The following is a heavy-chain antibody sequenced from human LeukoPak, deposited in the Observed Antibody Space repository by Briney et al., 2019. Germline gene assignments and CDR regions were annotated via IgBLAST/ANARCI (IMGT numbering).Heavy chain of an antibody. J-gene: IGHJ5*02. V-gene: IGHV4-30-4*07. CDR2: IYDTGIT. D-gene: IGHD6-13*01. CDR3: ARVVAAAGNNWFDP. CDR1: GGSVNSGGYS. Sequence: PSETLSLTCAVSGGSVNSGGYSWNWIRQPPGKGLEWIGYIYDTGITYSNPSLKSRITMSVDTSKNQFSLKLNSVTAADTAVYYCARVVAAAGNNWFDPWGQGTLVTVSS.